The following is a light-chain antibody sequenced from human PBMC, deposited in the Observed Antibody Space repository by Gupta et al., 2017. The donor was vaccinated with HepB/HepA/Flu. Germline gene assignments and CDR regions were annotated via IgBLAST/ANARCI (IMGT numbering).Light chain of an antibody. J-gene: IGLJ2*01. CDR2: ENN. CDR1: SSNIGDHY. Sequence: QSVLTQPPSVSAAPGQKVTISCSGSSSNIGDHYVSWYQQRPGTAPKLLIYENNKRPAGIPDRFSGSKSGTAATLGITGRKTGDEANYYCGTWTSSGTVVFGGGTKLTVL. CDR3: GTWTSSGTVV. V-gene: IGLV1-51*02.